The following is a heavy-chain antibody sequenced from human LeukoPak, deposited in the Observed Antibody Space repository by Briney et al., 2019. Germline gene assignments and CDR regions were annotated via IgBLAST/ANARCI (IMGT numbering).Heavy chain of an antibody. J-gene: IGHJ4*02. CDR3: ARGSLRLLRFLEWSKSPLNY. Sequence: GGSLRLSCAASGFPFSSYAMPWVRQAPGKGLEYVSGISSNGDSTSYANSVKGRFTISRDSSNNSLYLQMGSLRAEDMAVYYCARGSLRLLRFLEWSKSPLNYWGQGTLVTVSS. V-gene: IGHV3-64*01. D-gene: IGHD3-3*01. CDR2: ISSNGDST. CDR1: GFPFSSYA.